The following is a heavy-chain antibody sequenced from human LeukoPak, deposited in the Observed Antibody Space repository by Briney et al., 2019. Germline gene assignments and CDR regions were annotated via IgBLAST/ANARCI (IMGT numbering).Heavy chain of an antibody. CDR3: ARRSGTWFDP. D-gene: IGHD3-10*01. V-gene: IGHV3-30*03. CDR2: ISYDGSNK. Sequence: GRSLRLSCAASGFTFSSYGMHWGRQAPGKGLEWVAVISYDGSNKYYADSVKGRFTISRDNSKNTLYLQMNSLRAEDTAVYYCARRSGTWFDPWGQGTLVTVSS. J-gene: IGHJ5*02. CDR1: GFTFSSYG.